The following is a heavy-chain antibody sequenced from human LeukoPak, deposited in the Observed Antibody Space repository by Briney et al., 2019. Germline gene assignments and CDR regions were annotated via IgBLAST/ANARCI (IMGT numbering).Heavy chain of an antibody. CDR1: GGSISSYY. J-gene: IGHJ3*02. CDR3: ARVGYSSSSGAFEI. Sequence: PSETLSLTCIVSGGSISSYYWSWIRQPPGKGLEWIGYIYYSGSTNYNPSLKSRVTISVDTSKNQFSLKLSSVTAADTAVYYCARVGYSSSSGAFEIWGQGTMVTVSS. CDR2: IYYSGST. D-gene: IGHD6-6*01. V-gene: IGHV4-59*01.